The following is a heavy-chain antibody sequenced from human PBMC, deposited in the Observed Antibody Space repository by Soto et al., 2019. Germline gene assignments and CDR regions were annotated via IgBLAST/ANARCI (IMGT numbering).Heavy chain of an antibody. CDR1: GFTFSSYA. Sequence: GGSLRLSCSASGFTFSSYAMSWVRQAPGKGLEWVSAISGSGGSTYYADSVKGRFTISRDNSKNTLYLQMNSLRAEDTAVYYCAKDREYSSSPGAFDIWGQGTMVTVSS. V-gene: IGHV3-23*01. D-gene: IGHD6-6*01. CDR3: AKDREYSSSPGAFDI. J-gene: IGHJ3*02. CDR2: ISGSGGST.